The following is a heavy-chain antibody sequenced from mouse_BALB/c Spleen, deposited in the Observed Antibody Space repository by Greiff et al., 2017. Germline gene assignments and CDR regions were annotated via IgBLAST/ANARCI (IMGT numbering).Heavy chain of an antibody. Sequence: VQLKQSGPGLVKPSQSLSLTCTVTGYSITSDYAWNWIRQFPGNKLEWMGYISYSGSTSYNPSLKSRISITRDTSKNQFFLQLNSVTTEDTATYDCARCQYAMDYWGQGTSVTVSS. J-gene: IGHJ4*01. CDR2: ISYSGST. CDR1: GYSITSDYA. V-gene: IGHV3-2*02. CDR3: ARCQYAMDY.